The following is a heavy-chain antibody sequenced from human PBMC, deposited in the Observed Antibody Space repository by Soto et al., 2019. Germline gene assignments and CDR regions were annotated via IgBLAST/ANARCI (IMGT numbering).Heavy chain of an antibody. CDR3: ARRV. CDR2: ISAGGDRT. Sequence: EVQVSESGGGLVQPGGSLRLSCATSGFTFSHYPMNWVRQAPGKGLECVSGISAGGDRTYYADSVKGRFTIFRDNSKNSVSLQMNILGDEDTAVYYCARRVWGQGTLVTVAS. J-gene: IGHJ4*02. V-gene: IGHV3-23*01. CDR1: GFTFSHYP.